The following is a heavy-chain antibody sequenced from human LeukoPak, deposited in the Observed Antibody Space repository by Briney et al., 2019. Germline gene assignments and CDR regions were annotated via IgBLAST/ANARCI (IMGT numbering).Heavy chain of an antibody. J-gene: IGHJ4*02. CDR2: IYSGGST. D-gene: IGHD3-22*01. Sequence: GGSLRLSCAASGFTVSSNYMSWVRQAPGKGLEWVSVIYSGGSTYYADPVKGRFTISRDNSKNTLYLQMNSLRAEDTAVYYCASMEGDYYDSSGSYYFDYWGQGTLVTVSS. V-gene: IGHV3-66*01. CDR3: ASMEGDYYDSSGSYYFDY. CDR1: GFTVSSNY.